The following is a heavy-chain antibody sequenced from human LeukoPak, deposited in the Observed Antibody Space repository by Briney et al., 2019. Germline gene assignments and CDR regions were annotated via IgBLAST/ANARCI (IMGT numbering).Heavy chain of an antibody. D-gene: IGHD2-8*01. J-gene: IGHJ4*02. CDR1: GGSISSSNYY. V-gene: IGHV4-39*07. CDR3: ASFRNNGYLGS. Sequence: PSETLSLTCTVSGGSISSSNYYWGWIRQTTGKGLEWIGSIYYSGNTYYNPSLKSRVTISVDTSKNQFSLKLRSVTAADTAVYYCASFRNNGYLGSWGQGTLVTVSS. CDR2: IYYSGNT.